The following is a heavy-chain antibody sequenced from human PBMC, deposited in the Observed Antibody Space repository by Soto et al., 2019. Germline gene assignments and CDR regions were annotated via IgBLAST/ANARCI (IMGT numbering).Heavy chain of an antibody. CDR2: IYYSGST. Sequence: SETLSLTCTVSGGSISSYYWSWIRQPPGKGLEWIGYIYYSGSTNYNPSLKSRVTISVDTSKNQFSLKLSSVTAADTAVYYCERSNFGVVSKPFDPWGQGTLVTVSS. J-gene: IGHJ5*02. CDR1: GGSISSYY. V-gene: IGHV4-59*01. D-gene: IGHD3-3*01. CDR3: ERSNFGVVSKPFDP.